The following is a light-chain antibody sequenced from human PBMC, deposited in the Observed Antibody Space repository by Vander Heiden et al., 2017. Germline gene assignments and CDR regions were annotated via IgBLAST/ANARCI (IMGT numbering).Light chain of an antibody. V-gene: IGLV1-40*01. CDR1: SSKSGARHA. J-gene: IGLJ3*02. CDR2: GNS. Sequence: QSVLTPPPSVSVAPAHRNTLSRTRRSSKSGARHAVTWYQQPPGTAPQHLTYGNSNRPPGVPDRCSGSKPGTSASLAITGLQHEDEADYYCQSYDSSLSGFWVFGGGTKLTVL. CDR3: QSYDSSLSGFWV.